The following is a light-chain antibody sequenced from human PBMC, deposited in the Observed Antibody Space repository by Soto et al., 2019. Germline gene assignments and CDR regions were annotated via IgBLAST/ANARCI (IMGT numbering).Light chain of an antibody. Sequence: QSVLTQPHSASGTPGQRVTISCSGSSSNIGTSSVHWFQPLPGTAPKLLISTTNQRPSGVPERFSGSKSGTSASLAISGLQSEDEADYYCAAWDDSLNGHVFGTGTKLTVL. CDR3: AAWDDSLNGHV. CDR1: SSNIGTSS. V-gene: IGLV1-44*01. CDR2: TTN. J-gene: IGLJ1*01.